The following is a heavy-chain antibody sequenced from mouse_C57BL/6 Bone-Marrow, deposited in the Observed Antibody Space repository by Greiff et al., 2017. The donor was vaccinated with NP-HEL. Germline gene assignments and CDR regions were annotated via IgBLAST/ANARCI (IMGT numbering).Heavy chain of an antibody. V-gene: IGHV14-4*01. CDR2: IDPENGDT. Sequence: EVQLVESGAELVRPGASVKLSCTASGFNIKDDYMHWVKQRPEQGLEWIGWIDPENGDTEYASKFQGKATITADTSSNTAYLQLSSLTSEDTAVYYCTTSRIYYDYDGRGYYFDYWGQGTTLTVSS. J-gene: IGHJ2*01. D-gene: IGHD2-4*01. CDR1: GFNIKDDY. CDR3: TTSRIYYDYDGRGYYFDY.